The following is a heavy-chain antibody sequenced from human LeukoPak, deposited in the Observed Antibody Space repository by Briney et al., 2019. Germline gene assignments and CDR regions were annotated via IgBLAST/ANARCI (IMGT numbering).Heavy chain of an antibody. CDR1: GFASSSYG. CDR2: IWYDGSSK. Sequence: GGSLRLSCVASGFASSSYGMQWGPQAPGKGLEWLAVIWYDGSSKYYADSVKGRFTISRDNSKNTLYMQMNSLRVEDTAVYYCARYNRYTGNYLGAFDIWGQGTLVTVSS. D-gene: IGHD3-16*02. V-gene: IGHV3-33*08. J-gene: IGHJ3*02. CDR3: ARYNRYTGNYLGAFDI.